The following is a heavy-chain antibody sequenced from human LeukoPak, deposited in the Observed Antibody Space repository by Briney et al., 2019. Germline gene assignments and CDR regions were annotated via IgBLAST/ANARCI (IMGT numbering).Heavy chain of an antibody. CDR2: INPNSGGT. V-gene: IGHV1-2*06. CDR1: GYTFTDYY. Sequence: ASVKVSCKASGYTFTDYYMHWVRQAPGQGLEWMGRINPNSGGTNYAQKFQGRVTMTRDTSISTAYMELSRLRSDDTAVYYCARGRADYVWGSYYLHWGQGTLVAVSS. D-gene: IGHD3-16*01. CDR3: ARGRADYVWGSYYLH. J-gene: IGHJ4*02.